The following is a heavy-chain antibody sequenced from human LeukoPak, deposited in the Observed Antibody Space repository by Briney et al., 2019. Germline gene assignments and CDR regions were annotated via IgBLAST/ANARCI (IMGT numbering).Heavy chain of an antibody. CDR3: ARDLVTVTKGFDI. V-gene: IGHV4-59*11. CDR2: ISYIGST. D-gene: IGHD4-17*01. Sequence: SETLSLTCAVSDDSFSSHYWTWIRQPPGKGLEWIGYISYIGSTNYNPSLKSRVTISIDTSRNQFSLRLSSVTAADTAVYYCARDLVTVTKGFDIWGQGTTVSVSS. CDR1: DDSFSSHY. J-gene: IGHJ3*02.